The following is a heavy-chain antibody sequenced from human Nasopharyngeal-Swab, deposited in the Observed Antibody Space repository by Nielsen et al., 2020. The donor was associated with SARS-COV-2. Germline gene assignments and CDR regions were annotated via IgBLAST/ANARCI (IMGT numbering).Heavy chain of an antibody. J-gene: IGHJ5*02. Sequence: WIRQPPGKGLEWVSYISSSSNTIYYADSVKGRFTISRDNAKNSLYLQMNSLRAEDTAVYYCARGGRWWATTSRANNWFDPWGQGTLVTVSS. CDR2: ISSSSNTI. V-gene: IGHV3-48*04. CDR3: ARGGRWWATTSRANNWFDP. D-gene: IGHD1/OR15-1a*01.